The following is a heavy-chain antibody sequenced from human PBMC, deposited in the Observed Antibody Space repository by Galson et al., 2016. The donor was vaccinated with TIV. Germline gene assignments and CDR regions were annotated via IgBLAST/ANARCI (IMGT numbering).Heavy chain of an antibody. D-gene: IGHD1-26*01. J-gene: IGHJ5*02. V-gene: IGHV1-8*02. CDR2: MNPNSGDT. Sequence: SVKASCKASGYNFSNYDINWVRQAAGQGLEWMGWMNPNSGDTGYAEKFQGRLAMTSDTSLHTAFMELSGLRVEDTAVYYCATWDRPPSRWFDPWGQGTLVTVSS. CDR1: GYNFSNYD. CDR3: ATWDRPPSRWFDP.